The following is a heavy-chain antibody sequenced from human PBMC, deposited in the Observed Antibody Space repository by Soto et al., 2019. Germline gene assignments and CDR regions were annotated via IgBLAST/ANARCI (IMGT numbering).Heavy chain of an antibody. CDR1: GGSISSCGSS. Sequence: PSXTQSLTGAVSGGSISSCGSSWSWIRQPPGKGLEWIGYIYHSGSTYYNPSLKSRVTISVDRSKNQFSLKLSSVTAADTAVYYCARVPDRWGQGTLVTV. CDR2: IYHSGST. CDR3: ARVPDR. D-gene: IGHD2-2*01. J-gene: IGHJ5*02. V-gene: IGHV4-30-2*01.